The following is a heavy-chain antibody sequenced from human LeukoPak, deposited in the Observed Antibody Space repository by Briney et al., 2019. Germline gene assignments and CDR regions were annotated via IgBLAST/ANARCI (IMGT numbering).Heavy chain of an antibody. V-gene: IGHV3-30*02. J-gene: IGHJ6*03. CDR1: GFTFSSYG. D-gene: IGHD3-3*01. Sequence: GRSLRLSCAASGFTFSSYGMHWVPQSPCKGLEWVAFIRYDGSNKYYADSVKGRFTISRDNSKNTLYLQMNSLRAEDTAVYYCARGALDFWSGYYMDLEYYMDVWGKGTTVTVSS. CDR2: IRYDGSNK. CDR3: ARGALDFWSGYYMDLEYYMDV.